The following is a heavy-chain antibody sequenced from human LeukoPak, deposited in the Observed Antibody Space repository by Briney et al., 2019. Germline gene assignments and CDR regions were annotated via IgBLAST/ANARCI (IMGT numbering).Heavy chain of an antibody. CDR2: INHSGST. J-gene: IGHJ5*02. Sequence: PSETLSLTCAVYGGSFSGYYWSWIRQPPGKGLEWIGEINHSGSTIYNPSLKSRVTISVDTSKNQFSLKLSSVTAADTAVYYCARGRNYYGSGSPVSWFDPWGQGTLVTVSS. V-gene: IGHV4-34*01. D-gene: IGHD3-10*01. CDR1: GGSFSGYY. CDR3: ARGRNYYGSGSPVSWFDP.